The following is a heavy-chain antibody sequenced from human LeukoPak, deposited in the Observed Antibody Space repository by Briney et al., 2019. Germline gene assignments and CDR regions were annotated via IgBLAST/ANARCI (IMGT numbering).Heavy chain of an antibody. J-gene: IGHJ5*02. V-gene: IGHV1-69*13. CDR3: ASTDTAMVTNGWFDP. CDR1: GGTFSSYA. Sequence: GASVKVSCKASGGTFSSYAISWVRQAPGQGLEWMGGIIPIFGTANYAQKFQGRVTITVDESTSTAYMELSSLRSEDTAVYYCASTDTAMVTNGWFDPWGQGTLVTVSS. D-gene: IGHD5-18*01. CDR2: IIPIFGTA.